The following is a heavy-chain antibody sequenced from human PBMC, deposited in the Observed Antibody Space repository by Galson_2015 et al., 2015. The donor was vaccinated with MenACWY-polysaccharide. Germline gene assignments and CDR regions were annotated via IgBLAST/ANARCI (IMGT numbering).Heavy chain of an antibody. CDR1: GFTFNNYA. CDR3: AKGRYCGGDCYSLLDF. Sequence: LRLSCAASGFTFNNYALSWVRQAPGKGLEWVSGISGSGGSTDYADSVKGRFTISKDNSKKTLYLQVNSLRAEDTAVYYCAKGRYCGGDCYSLLDFWGQGTLVTVSS. D-gene: IGHD2-21*02. V-gene: IGHV3-23*01. J-gene: IGHJ4*02. CDR2: ISGSGGST.